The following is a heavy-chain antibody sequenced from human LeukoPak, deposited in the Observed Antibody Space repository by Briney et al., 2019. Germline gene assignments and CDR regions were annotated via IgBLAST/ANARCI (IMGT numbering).Heavy chain of an antibody. D-gene: IGHD1-26*01. CDR2: MFHTGST. J-gene: IGHJ4*02. V-gene: IGHV4-38-2*02. CDR3: VRDRSGGYSVDY. Sequence: PSETLSLTCAVSGYSISGGYYWGWIRQPPGEGLEWIASMFHTGSTYYNPSLKSRVTLSIDTSKNQFSLKMNSLTAADTAVYYCVRDRSGGYSVDYWGQGTLVTVS. CDR1: GYSISGGYY.